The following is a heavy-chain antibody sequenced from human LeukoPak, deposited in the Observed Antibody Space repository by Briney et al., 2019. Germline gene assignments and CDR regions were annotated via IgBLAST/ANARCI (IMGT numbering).Heavy chain of an antibody. D-gene: IGHD6-19*01. CDR2: IYSGGST. V-gene: IGHV3-53*01. CDR1: GLTVSSNY. J-gene: IGHJ4*02. CDR3: AFANPYTSGWYYFDY. Sequence: PGGSLRLSCAASGLTVSSNYMSWVRQAPGKGLECVSVIYSGGSTYNADSVKGRFTISRDTAGNPLFFQMNSLRAEDTAAYYCAFANPYTSGWYYFDYWGQGTLVTASS.